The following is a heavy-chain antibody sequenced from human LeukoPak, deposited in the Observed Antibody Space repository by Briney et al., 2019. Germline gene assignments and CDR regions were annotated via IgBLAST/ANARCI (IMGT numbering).Heavy chain of an antibody. J-gene: IGHJ6*03. V-gene: IGHV3-20*04. CDR2: INWNGGST. D-gene: IGHD6-19*01. CDR3: ARESSGWYSSATYYYYYMDV. CDR1: GFTFDDYG. Sequence: GGSLRLSCAASGFTFDDYGMSWVRQAPGKGLEWVSGINWNGGSTGYADSVKGRFTISRDNAKNSLYLQMNSLRAEDTALYYCARESSGWYSSATYYYYYMDVWGKGTTVTVSS.